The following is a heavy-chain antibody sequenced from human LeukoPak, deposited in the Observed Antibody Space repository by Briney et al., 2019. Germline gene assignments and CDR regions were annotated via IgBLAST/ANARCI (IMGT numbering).Heavy chain of an antibody. CDR3: ARDRPASSWYIPNWFDP. D-gene: IGHD6-13*01. CDR2: INPNSGGT. V-gene: IGHV1-2*02. J-gene: IGHJ5*02. CDR1: GYTFTGYY. Sequence: ASVKVSYKASGYTFTGYYMHWVRQAPGQGLEWMGWINPNSGGTNYAQKFQGRVTMTRDTSISTAYMELSRLRSDDTAVYYCARDRPASSWYIPNWFDPWGQGTLVTVSS.